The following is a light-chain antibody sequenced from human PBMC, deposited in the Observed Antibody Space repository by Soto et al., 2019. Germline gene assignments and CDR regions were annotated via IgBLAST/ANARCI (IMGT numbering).Light chain of an antibody. J-gene: IGKJ1*01. V-gene: IGKV1-6*01. CDR2: AAS. CDR3: LQDYNYPWP. CDR1: QGIRND. Sequence: AIQMTQSPSSLSTSVGDRVTITCRASQGIRNDLGWYQQKPGKAPKLLIYAASSLQSGVPSRFGGSGSGTDFTLTISSLQPEDFAPYYCLQDYNYPWPVGQGTKVDIK.